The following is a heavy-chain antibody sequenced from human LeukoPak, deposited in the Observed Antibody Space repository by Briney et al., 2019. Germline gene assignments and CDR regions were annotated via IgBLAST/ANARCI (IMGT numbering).Heavy chain of an antibody. J-gene: IGHJ4*02. CDR1: GFTFSDYN. D-gene: IGHD6-19*01. CDR2: ISRSGSTK. Sequence: GGSLRLSCAASGFTFSDYNMRWIRQAPGKGLEWVSSISRSGSTKYYADSVKGRFTISRDNSKNTLYLQMNSLRAEDTAVYYCARDFYSSGWVEYWGQGTLVTVSS. V-gene: IGHV3-11*01. CDR3: ARDFYSSGWVEY.